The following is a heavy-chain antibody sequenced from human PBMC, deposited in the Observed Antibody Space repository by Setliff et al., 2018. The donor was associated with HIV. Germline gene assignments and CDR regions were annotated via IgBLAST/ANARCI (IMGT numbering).Heavy chain of an antibody. D-gene: IGHD3-9*01. CDR3: AAPLTGPDGFDM. CDR1: GYTLTELS. V-gene: IGHV1-24*01. J-gene: IGHJ3*02. CDR2: FDPEQSET. Sequence: ASVKVSCKVSGYTLTELSVHWVRQAPGNGLEWMGGFDPEQSETVYAQRFQGRATFTEDTSTDTAYMDLISLTSDDTAVYFCAAPLTGPDGFDMWGQGTMVTVSS.